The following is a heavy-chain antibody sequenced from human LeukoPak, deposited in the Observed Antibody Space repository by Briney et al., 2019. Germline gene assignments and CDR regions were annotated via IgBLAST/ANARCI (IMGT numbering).Heavy chain of an antibody. CDR1: GGSISSGGYY. J-gene: IGHJ6*02. D-gene: IGHD4-17*01. CDR3: ARDNPDYGDYYYYGMDV. V-gene: IGHV4-31*03. Sequence: SETLSLTCTVSGGSISSGGYYWSWIRQHPGKGLEWIGYIYYGGSTYYNPSLKSRVTISVDTSKNQFSLKLSSVTAADTAVYYCARDNPDYGDYYYYGMDVWGQGTTVTVSS. CDR2: IYYGGST.